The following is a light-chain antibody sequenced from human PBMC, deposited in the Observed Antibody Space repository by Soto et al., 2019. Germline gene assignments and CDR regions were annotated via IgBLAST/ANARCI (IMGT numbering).Light chain of an antibody. J-gene: IGKJ1*01. CDR1: QSVSNNY. Sequence: EIVLLQSPGTLSLSPGASSTLSCRASQSVSNNYLAWYQQKPGQAPRLLIYGASNRATGIPDRFSGSGSGTDFTLTISRLEPEDFAVYYCKQYGSSGTVGNGTKVDIK. CDR3: KQYGSSGT. CDR2: GAS. V-gene: IGKV3-20*01.